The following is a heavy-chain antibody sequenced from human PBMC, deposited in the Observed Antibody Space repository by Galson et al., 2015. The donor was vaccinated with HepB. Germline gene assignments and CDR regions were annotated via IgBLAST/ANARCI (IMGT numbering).Heavy chain of an antibody. Sequence: SLGLSCAASGFMFSNYDMHWVRQTTGGGLEWVSAVDIGGGTYYPGSVRGRFTISRENAKNSLYLQMNSLRAEDTAVYYCARGTSGWSTGYWGQGTLVTVSS. CDR3: ARGTSGWSTGY. CDR2: VDIGGGT. D-gene: IGHD6-19*01. V-gene: IGHV3-13*04. J-gene: IGHJ4*02. CDR1: GFMFSNYD.